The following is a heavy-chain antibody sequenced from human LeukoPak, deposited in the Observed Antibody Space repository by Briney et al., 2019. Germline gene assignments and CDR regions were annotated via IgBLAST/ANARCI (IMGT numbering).Heavy chain of an antibody. CDR3: AREPGYCSGGSGYGGWFDP. Sequence: SETLSLTCAVYGGSVRGYYWSCLRQPPGKGPEWIGEINHVGSTKYNPSLESRVTISEDTSKNQFSLKLSSVTAADADVCNFAREPGYCSGGSGYGGWFDPWGQGTLVTVSS. CDR1: GGSVRGYY. J-gene: IGHJ5*02. V-gene: IGHV4-34*01. CDR2: INHVGST. D-gene: IGHD2-15*01.